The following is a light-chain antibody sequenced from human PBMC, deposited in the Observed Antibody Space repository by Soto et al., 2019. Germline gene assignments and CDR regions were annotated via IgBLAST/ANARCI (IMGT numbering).Light chain of an antibody. CDR3: QQYDTYPWT. CDR2: DAS. CDR1: QRMSAW. J-gene: IGKJ1*01. Sequence: DIQMTQSPTTLSASVGDRVIITCRASQRMSAWLAWYQQKPGKAPTLLIYDASSLENGVPSRFSGSGSGTDFTLTISSLQPDDFATYYCQQYDTYPWTFGQGTKVDSK. V-gene: IGKV1-5*01.